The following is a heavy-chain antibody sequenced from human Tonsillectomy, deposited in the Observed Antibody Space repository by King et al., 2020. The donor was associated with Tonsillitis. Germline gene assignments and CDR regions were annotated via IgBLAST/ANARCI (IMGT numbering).Heavy chain of an antibody. Sequence: VQLVESGGGLVQPGGSLRLSCAASGFTFSSYSMNWVRQAPGKGLEWVSYISSSISTIYYADSVKGRFTISRDNAKNSLYLQMNSLRAEDTAVYYCARDFMTTVTTMWIDAFDIWGQGTMVTVSS. V-gene: IGHV3-48*04. CDR1: GFTFSSYS. CDR3: ARDFMTTVTTMWIDAFDI. J-gene: IGHJ3*02. CDR2: ISSSISTI. D-gene: IGHD4-17*01.